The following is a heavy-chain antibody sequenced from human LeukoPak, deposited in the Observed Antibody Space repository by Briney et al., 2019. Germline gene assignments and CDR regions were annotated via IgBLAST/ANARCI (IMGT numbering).Heavy chain of an antibody. D-gene: IGHD5-18*01. V-gene: IGHV3-21*01. CDR3: ARGSFGYFDY. CDR1: GFTFSSYS. J-gene: IGHJ4*02. Sequence: PGGSLRLSCASSGFTFSSYSMNWVRQAPGKGLEWVSSISSSSSYIYYADSVKGRFTISRDNAKNSLYLQMNSLRAEDTAVYYCARGSFGYFDYWGQGTLVTVSS. CDR2: ISSSSSYI.